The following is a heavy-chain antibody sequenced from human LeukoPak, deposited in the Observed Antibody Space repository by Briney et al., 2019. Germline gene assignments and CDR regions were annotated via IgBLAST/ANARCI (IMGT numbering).Heavy chain of an antibody. Sequence: GGSLRLSCAASGFTFSDYYMSWIRQAPGKGLEWVSYISSSGSTIYYADSVKGRFTISRDNAKNSLYLQMNSLRAEDTAVYYCARDRGPMDDSSDLDWGQGTLVTVSS. CDR3: ARDRGPMDDSSDLD. V-gene: IGHV3-11*01. D-gene: IGHD3-22*01. J-gene: IGHJ4*02. CDR1: GFTFSDYY. CDR2: ISSSGSTI.